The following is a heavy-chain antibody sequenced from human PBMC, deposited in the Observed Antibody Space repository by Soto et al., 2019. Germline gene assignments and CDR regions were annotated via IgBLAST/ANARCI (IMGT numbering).Heavy chain of an antibody. V-gene: IGHV3-15*01. CDR3: TTDGNGQDAFDI. CDR1: GFTFSNAW. J-gene: IGHJ3*02. Sequence: EVQLVESGGGLVKPGGSLRLSCAASGFTFSNAWMSWVRQAPGKGLEWVGRIKSKTDGGTTDYAAPVKGRFTISRDYSKNTLYLQMNSLKTEDTAVYYCTTDGNGQDAFDIWGQGTMVTVSS. CDR2: IKSKTDGGTT.